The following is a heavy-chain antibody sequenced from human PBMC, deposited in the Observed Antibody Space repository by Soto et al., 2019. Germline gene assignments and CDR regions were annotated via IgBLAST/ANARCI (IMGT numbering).Heavy chain of an antibody. CDR2: INRSGST. D-gene: IGHD2-15*01. Sequence: QVQLQQWGAGLLKPSETLSLTCAVYGGSFSGYYWSWIRQPPGKGLEWIGEINRSGSTNYNPSLKRRVTISVDTSKNQFSLKLSSVTAADTAVYYCARAYRSHEVVVAARRIWFDPWGQGTLVTVSS. V-gene: IGHV4-34*01. J-gene: IGHJ5*02. CDR1: GGSFSGYY. CDR3: ARAYRSHEVVVAARRIWFDP.